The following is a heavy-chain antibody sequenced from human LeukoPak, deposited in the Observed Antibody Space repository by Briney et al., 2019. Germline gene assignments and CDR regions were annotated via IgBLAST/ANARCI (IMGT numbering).Heavy chain of an antibody. CDR1: GFNFDDYA. CDR2: ISWNSGSI. CDR3: AKVQQPHCGGDCYDFDY. D-gene: IGHD2-21*02. J-gene: IGHJ4*02. Sequence: GGSLRLSCAASGFNFDDYAMHWVRQAPGKGLEWVPGISWNSGSIGYADSVKGRFTISRDNAKNSLYLQMNSLRAEDTALYYCAKVQQPHCGGDCYDFDYWGQGTLVTVSS. V-gene: IGHV3-9*01.